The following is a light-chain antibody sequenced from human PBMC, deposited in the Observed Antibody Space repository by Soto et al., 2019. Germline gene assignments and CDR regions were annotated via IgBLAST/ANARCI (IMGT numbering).Light chain of an antibody. CDR3: SSYTSRMTNV. J-gene: IGLJ1*01. CDR2: DVG. Sequence: QSVMTRHASMSGSPGQSITVSFNRTISYVGVYNSVSWYQHHPGKAPKLILYDVGDRPSGVSYRFSGSKSGNTASLTISGLQAADEADYFCSSYTSRMTNVFGSGTKVTVL. CDR1: ISYVGVYNS. V-gene: IGLV2-14*03.